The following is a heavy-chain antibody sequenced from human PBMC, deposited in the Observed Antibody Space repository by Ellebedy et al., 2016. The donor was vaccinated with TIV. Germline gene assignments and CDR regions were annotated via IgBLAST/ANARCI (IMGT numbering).Heavy chain of an antibody. D-gene: IGHD3-10*01. CDR3: AAEVTMVRGLIVH. CDR2: ISYTGST. V-gene: IGHV4-59*12. CDR1: GGPMSTNY. Sequence: SETLSLTXTVSGGPMSTNYWSWIRQPPGKGLEWIGYISYTGSTNYSPSLNSRVTISVDTSKNQFSLKLTSVTAAGTAVYYCAAEVTMVRGLIVHWGQGTLVTVSS. J-gene: IGHJ4*02.